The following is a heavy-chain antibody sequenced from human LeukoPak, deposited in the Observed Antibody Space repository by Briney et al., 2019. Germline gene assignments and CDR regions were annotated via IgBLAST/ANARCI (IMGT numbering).Heavy chain of an antibody. CDR3: AKDITSTSDAFDI. D-gene: IGHD6-6*01. Sequence: PGGSLRLSCAASGFTFSSYTMNWVRQAPGKGLEWVSSISSSSSDIYYADSVKGRYTISRDNAKNSLYLQMNSLRAEDTALYYCAKDITSTSDAFDIWGQGTMVTVSS. V-gene: IGHV3-21*04. J-gene: IGHJ3*02. CDR2: ISSSSSDI. CDR1: GFTFSSYT.